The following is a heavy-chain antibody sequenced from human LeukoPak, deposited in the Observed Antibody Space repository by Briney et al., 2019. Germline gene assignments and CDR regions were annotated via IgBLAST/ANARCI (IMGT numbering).Heavy chain of an antibody. J-gene: IGHJ6*03. D-gene: IGHD3-10*01. CDR3: ARVSKPGWFDYYYMDV. CDR1: GFTFSSYE. CDR2: ISSSGSTI. V-gene: IGHV3-48*03. Sequence: GGSLRLSCAASGFTFSSYEMNWVRQAPGKGLEWVSYISSSGSTIYYADSVQGRFTVSRDNSKNTLYLHMDNLRVEDTAVYFCARVSKPGWFDYYYMDVWGNGTTVIVSS.